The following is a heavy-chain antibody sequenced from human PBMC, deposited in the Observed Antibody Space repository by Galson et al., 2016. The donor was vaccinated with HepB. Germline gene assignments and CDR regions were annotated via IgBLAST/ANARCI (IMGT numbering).Heavy chain of an antibody. CDR2: ISYDGNNK. CDR3: AKGNIAVAGNY. V-gene: IGHV3-30*18. J-gene: IGHJ4*02. D-gene: IGHD6-19*01. Sequence: SLRLSCAASGFTFNNFGMHWVRQAPAKGLEWVGVISYDGNNKYYADSVKGRFTISKDNSKNTLYLQMNSLRAEDTAVYYCAKGNIAVAGNYWGQGTLVTVSS. CDR1: GFTFNNFG.